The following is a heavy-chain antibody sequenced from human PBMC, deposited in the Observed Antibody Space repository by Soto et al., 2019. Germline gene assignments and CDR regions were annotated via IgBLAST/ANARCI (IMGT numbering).Heavy chain of an antibody. CDR1: GFTFSSYG. J-gene: IGHJ6*02. D-gene: IGHD2-2*02. CDR3: AKDLRYCSSTSCYTYYYYGMDV. Sequence: GGSLRLSCAASGFTFSSYGMHWVRQAPGKGLEWVAVISYDGSNKYYADSVKGRFTISRDNSKNTLYLQMNSLRAEDTAVYYCAKDLRYCSSTSCYTYYYYGMDVWGQGTTVTVSS. V-gene: IGHV3-30*18. CDR2: ISYDGSNK.